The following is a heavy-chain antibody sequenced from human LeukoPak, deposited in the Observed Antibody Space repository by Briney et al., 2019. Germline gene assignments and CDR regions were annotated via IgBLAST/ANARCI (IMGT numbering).Heavy chain of an antibody. CDR2: IYTSGST. Sequence: SETLSLTCTVSGGSISSYYWSWIRQPAGKGLEWIGRIYTSGSTNYNPSLKSRVTMSVDTSKNQFSLKLSSVTAADTAVYYCARMCRPGSSLHGMDVWGQGTTVTVSS. V-gene: IGHV4-4*07. D-gene: IGHD6-13*01. CDR3: ARMCRPGSSLHGMDV. CDR1: GGSISSYY. J-gene: IGHJ6*02.